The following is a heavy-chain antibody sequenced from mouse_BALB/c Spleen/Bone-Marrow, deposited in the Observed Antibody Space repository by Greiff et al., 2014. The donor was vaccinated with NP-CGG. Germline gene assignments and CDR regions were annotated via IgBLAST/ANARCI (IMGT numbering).Heavy chain of an antibody. V-gene: IGHV1-15*01. CDR1: GYKFTDYE. J-gene: IGHJ4*01. CDR3: TREGIYFGYDGPMDY. Sequence: QVPLQQSGAELVRPGASVTLSCKASGYKFTDYEMHWVKQTPVHGLEWIGSLDPETGGTAYNQNFKGKATLTADRSSTTAYMELRSLTSEDSAVYYCTREGIYFGYDGPMDYWGQGTSVTVSS. D-gene: IGHD2-2*01. CDR2: LDPETGGT.